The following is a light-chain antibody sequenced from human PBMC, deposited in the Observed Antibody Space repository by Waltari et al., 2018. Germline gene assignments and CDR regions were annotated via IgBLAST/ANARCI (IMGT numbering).Light chain of an antibody. V-gene: IGKV3-11*01. CDR1: QSVSSY. J-gene: IGKJ4*01. Sequence: EIVLTQSPATLSLSPGERATLSCRASQSVSSYLAWYQQKPGQAPRLLIYDASNRATGIPARVSGSGSGADFTLNISRLGPEDFAGYYCQQRSNWPPTFGGGTKVEIK. CDR2: DAS. CDR3: QQRSNWPPT.